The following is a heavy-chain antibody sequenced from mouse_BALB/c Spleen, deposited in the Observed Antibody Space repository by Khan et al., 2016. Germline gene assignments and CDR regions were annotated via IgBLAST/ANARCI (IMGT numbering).Heavy chain of an antibody. CDR3: ARYDYDRGNFNY. J-gene: IGHJ2*01. Sequence: EVQLQESGPGLVKPSQSLSLTCTVTDYSITSDYAWNWIRQFPGNKLEWMGYISYSGSTSYNPSLKSRISITRDTSKNQFFLQLNSVATKDTTAYNGARYDYDRGNFNYWGQGTTLTVSS. V-gene: IGHV3-2*02. CDR2: ISYSGST. CDR1: DYSITSDYA. D-gene: IGHD2-4*01.